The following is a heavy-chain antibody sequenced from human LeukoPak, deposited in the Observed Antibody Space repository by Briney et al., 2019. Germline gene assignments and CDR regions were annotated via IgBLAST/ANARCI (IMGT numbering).Heavy chain of an antibody. D-gene: IGHD6-19*01. CDR2: IKSKTGGGTT. V-gene: IGHV3-15*01. Sequence: GGSLRLSCAASGFTFSNAWMSWVRQAPGKGLEWVGRIKSKTGGGTTDYAAPVKGRFTISRDDSKNTLYLQMNSLKTEDTAVYYCTTEGSGWYTYFDYWGQGTLVTVSS. J-gene: IGHJ4*02. CDR1: GFTFSNAW. CDR3: TTEGSGWYTYFDY.